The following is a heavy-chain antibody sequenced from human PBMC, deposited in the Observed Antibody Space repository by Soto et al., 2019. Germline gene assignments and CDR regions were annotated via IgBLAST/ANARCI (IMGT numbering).Heavy chain of an antibody. Sequence: EVQLVESGGGLVQPGRSLRLSCAASGFTFDDYAMHWVRQAPGKSLEWVSGISWNSGSIGYADSVKGRFTISRDNAKNSLYLQMNSLRAEDTALYYCAKDSYGDYEGWFDPWGQGTLVTVSS. J-gene: IGHJ5*02. V-gene: IGHV3-9*01. CDR3: AKDSYGDYEGWFDP. CDR2: ISWNSGSI. D-gene: IGHD4-17*01. CDR1: GFTFDDYA.